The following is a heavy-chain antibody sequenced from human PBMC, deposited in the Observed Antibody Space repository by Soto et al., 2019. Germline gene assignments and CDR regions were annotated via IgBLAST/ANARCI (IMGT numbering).Heavy chain of an antibody. CDR2: ITSSGGRT. CDR1: GFTFSSSA. V-gene: IGHV3-23*01. J-gene: IGHJ5*01. Sequence: EVHLLESGGGLVQPGGSLRLSCTASGFTFSSSAMTWVRQAPGRGLEGVSGITSSGGRTYYADSVKGRFTISRDNSKSTLYRQMNSLRAEDTAVYYFAKDARYADYVRWFDSWGQGTLVTVSS. CDR3: AKDARYADYVRWFDS. D-gene: IGHD4-17*01.